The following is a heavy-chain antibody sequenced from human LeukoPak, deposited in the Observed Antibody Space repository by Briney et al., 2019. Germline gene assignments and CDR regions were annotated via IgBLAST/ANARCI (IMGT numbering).Heavy chain of an antibody. CDR2: ISLDGSTE. V-gene: IGHV3-30-3*02. CDR3: AKRMGCADFNCYAELDS. D-gene: IGHD3-16*01. CDR1: GFSLSKFQ. J-gene: IGHJ4*02. Sequence: PGRSLRLSCVASGFSLSKFQMYWVRQAPGKGLEWVSIISLDGSTEFYADSVKGRFTISRDTASNTMHLEMNNLRTEDTAVYYCAKRMGCADFNCYAELDSWGQGTLVTVSS.